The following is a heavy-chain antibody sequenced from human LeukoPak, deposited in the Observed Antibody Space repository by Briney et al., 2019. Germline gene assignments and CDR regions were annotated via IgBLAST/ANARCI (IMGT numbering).Heavy chain of an antibody. D-gene: IGHD6-6*01. CDR1: GGSISSGSYY. Sequence: SETLSLTCTVSGGSISSGSYYWSWIRQPAGKGLEWIGRIYTSGSTNYNPSLKSRVNISVDTSKNQFSLKLSSVTAADTAVYYCARDAAARRGTYYYYYMDVWGKGTTVTVSS. CDR2: IYTSGST. J-gene: IGHJ6*03. CDR3: ARDAAARRGTYYYYYMDV. V-gene: IGHV4-61*02.